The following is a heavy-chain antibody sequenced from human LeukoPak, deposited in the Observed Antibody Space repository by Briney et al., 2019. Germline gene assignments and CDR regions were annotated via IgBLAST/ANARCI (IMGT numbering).Heavy chain of an antibody. D-gene: IGHD4-11*01. V-gene: IGHV4-31*11. CDR2: IYYTGST. CDR1: GGSISSDGSY. CDR3: ARAHTYHSNTGMVFDV. J-gene: IGHJ4*02. Sequence: SETLSLTCAVSGGSISSDGSYWSWIRQHPGKGLEWIGYIYYTGSTYYNPSLKSRVTISVDTSKNQFSLKLSSVTAADTAIYFCARAHTYHSNTGMVFDVWGQGSLVTVSS.